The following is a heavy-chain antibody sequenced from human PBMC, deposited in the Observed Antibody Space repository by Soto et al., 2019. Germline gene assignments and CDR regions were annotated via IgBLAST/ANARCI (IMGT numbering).Heavy chain of an antibody. CDR3: GKDPRGPES. CDR2: ISGSGDNT. CDR1: GFTFSSST. D-gene: IGHD3-10*01. J-gene: IGHJ5*02. V-gene: IGHV3-23*01. Sequence: EVQLLESGGDLVQPGGSLRLSCAASGFTFSSSTMGWVRQAPGEGLEWVSGISGSGDNTYYADSVKGRFTISRDNSKNTLYLQMNSLRAEDTAVYYCGKDPRGPESWGQGTLVTVSS.